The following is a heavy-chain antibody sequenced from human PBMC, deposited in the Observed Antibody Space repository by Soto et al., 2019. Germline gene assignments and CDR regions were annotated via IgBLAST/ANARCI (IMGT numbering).Heavy chain of an antibody. Sequence: ASVKVSCKASGYTFTSYDINWVRQATGQGLEWMGWMNPNSGNTGYAQKFQGRVTMTRNTSISTAYMELSSPRSEDTAVYYCATVGYCSGGSCYSGVDYYYYMDVWGKGTTVTVSS. J-gene: IGHJ6*03. CDR2: MNPNSGNT. V-gene: IGHV1-8*01. CDR1: GYTFTSYD. CDR3: ATVGYCSGGSCYSGVDYYYYMDV. D-gene: IGHD2-15*01.